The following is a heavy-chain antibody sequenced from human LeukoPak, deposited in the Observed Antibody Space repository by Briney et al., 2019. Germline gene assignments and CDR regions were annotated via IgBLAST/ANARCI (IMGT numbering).Heavy chain of an antibody. J-gene: IGHJ4*02. D-gene: IGHD3-10*01. CDR1: GFTFSTYA. CDR2: ISSSGGTT. CDR3: ARDSEYYYGSGTFDY. V-gene: IGHV3-48*04. Sequence: GGSLRLSCAASGFTFSTYAVNWVRQAPGKGLEWVSAISSSGGTTYYADSVKGRFTISRDNAKNSLYLQMNSLRAEDTAVYYCARDSEYYYGSGTFDYWGQGTLVTVSS.